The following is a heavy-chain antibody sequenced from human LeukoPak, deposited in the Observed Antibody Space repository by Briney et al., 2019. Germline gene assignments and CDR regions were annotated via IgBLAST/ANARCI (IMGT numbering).Heavy chain of an antibody. CDR3: AEGQQFETRFDY. J-gene: IGHJ4*01. Sequence: GGSLRLSCAASGFMFSNYAMCWVRQAPGKGPEWVSGISGHGTFYADSVKGRFTISGDNSNNTLYLQMNSLRAEDSAVYYCAEGQQFETRFDYWGRGTLITVSS. CDR2: ISGHGT. D-gene: IGHD6-6*01. V-gene: IGHV3-23*01. CDR1: GFMFSNYA.